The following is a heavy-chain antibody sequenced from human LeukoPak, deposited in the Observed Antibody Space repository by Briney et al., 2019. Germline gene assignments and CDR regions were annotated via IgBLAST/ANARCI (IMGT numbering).Heavy chain of an antibody. CDR1: GFTFNNYW. D-gene: IGHD6-13*01. CDR3: AKTRPLDSSSWSHGDY. CDR2: INNDGSSA. V-gene: IGHV3-74*01. J-gene: IGHJ4*02. Sequence: GGSLRLSCAASGFTFNNYWIHWVRQAPGKGLVWVSRINNDGSSASYVDSVKGRFTISRDNSKNTLYLQMNSLRAEDTAVYYCAKTRPLDSSSWSHGDYWGQGTLVTVSS.